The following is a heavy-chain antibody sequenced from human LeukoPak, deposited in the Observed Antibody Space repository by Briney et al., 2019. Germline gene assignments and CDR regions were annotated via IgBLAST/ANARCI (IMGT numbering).Heavy chain of an antibody. CDR2: INPNSGGT. V-gene: IGHV1-2*02. J-gene: IGHJ4*02. Sequence: ASVKVSCKASGYTFTGYYMHWVRQAPGQGLEWMGWINPNSGGTNYAQKFQGRVTMTRDTSISTAYMELSRLRSDDTAVYYCATGSSGYYYHLDYWGQGTLVTVSS. D-gene: IGHD3-22*01. CDR3: ATGSSGYYYHLDY. CDR1: GYTFTGYY.